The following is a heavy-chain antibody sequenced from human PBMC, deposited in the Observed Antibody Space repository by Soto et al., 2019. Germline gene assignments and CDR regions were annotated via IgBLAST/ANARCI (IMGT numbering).Heavy chain of an antibody. V-gene: IGHV1-2*02. Sequence: ASVKVSCKASGYTFTGYYMHWVRQAPRQGLEWMGWINPNSGGTNYAQRFQGRDTMTRDTSISTAYMELSRLRSDDTAVYYCARAFLHHVLRFLEWSPGPVGYGMDVWGQGTTVTVSS. CDR3: ARAFLHHVLRFLEWSPGPVGYGMDV. J-gene: IGHJ6*02. D-gene: IGHD3-3*01. CDR1: GYTFTGYY. CDR2: INPNSGGT.